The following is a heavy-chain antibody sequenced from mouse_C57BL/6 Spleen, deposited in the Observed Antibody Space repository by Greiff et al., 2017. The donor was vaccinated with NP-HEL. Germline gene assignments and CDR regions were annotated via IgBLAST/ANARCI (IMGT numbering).Heavy chain of an antibody. J-gene: IGHJ3*01. CDR2: INPSSGYT. Sequence: VQLQQSGAELARPGASVKMSCKASGYTFTSYTMHWVKQRPGQGLEWIGYINPSSGYTKYNQKFKDKATLTADKYSSTAYMQLSSLTSEDAAVYYCAREGVSPWFAYWGQGTLVTVSA. V-gene: IGHV1-4*01. CDR1: GYTFTSYT. CDR3: AREGVSPWFAY.